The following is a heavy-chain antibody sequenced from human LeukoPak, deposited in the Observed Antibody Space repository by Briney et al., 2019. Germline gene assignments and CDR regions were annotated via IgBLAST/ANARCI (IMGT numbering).Heavy chain of an antibody. Sequence: SQTLSLTCTVSGGSISSGGYYWSWIRQLPGKGLEWIGYISFNGNTYYNPSLKSRVTISGDTSKNQFSLKLISVTAADTAVYYCARSFSGPTGADYWGQGTLVTVSS. V-gene: IGHV4-31*03. CDR3: ARSFSGPTGADY. J-gene: IGHJ4*02. CDR2: ISFNGNT. D-gene: IGHD6-19*01. CDR1: GGSISSGGYY.